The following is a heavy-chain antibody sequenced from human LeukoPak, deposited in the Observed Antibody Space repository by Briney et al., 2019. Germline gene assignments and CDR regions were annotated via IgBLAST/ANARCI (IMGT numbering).Heavy chain of an antibody. Sequence: SETLSLTXAVSGYSISSGYYWGWIRQPPGKGLEWIGSIYHSGSTYYNPSLKSRVTISVDTSKNQFSLKLSSVTAADTAVYYCASPPQYCSSTSCYDNWFDPWGQGTLVTVSS. CDR3: ASPPQYCSSTSCYDNWFDP. V-gene: IGHV4-38-2*01. J-gene: IGHJ5*02. CDR2: IYHSGST. CDR1: GYSISSGYY. D-gene: IGHD2-2*01.